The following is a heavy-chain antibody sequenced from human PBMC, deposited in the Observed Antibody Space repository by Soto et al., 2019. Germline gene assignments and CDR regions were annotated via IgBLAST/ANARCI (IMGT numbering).Heavy chain of an antibody. CDR1: GYTFTSYA. Sequence: ASVKVSCKASGYTFTSYAMHWVRQAPGQRLEWMGWINAGNGNTKYSQKFQGRVTITRDTSASTAYMELSSLRSEDTAVYYCAREKWDSSSLDYWGQGTLVTVSS. V-gene: IGHV1-3*01. CDR3: AREKWDSSSLDY. D-gene: IGHD6-13*01. J-gene: IGHJ4*02. CDR2: INAGNGNT.